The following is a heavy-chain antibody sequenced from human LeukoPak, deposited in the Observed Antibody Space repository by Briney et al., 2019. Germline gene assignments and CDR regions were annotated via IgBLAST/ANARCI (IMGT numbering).Heavy chain of an antibody. J-gene: IGHJ4*02. CDR2: INPNSGGT. V-gene: IGHV1-2*02. CDR1: GYTFTGYY. D-gene: IGHD3-22*01. Sequence: ASVKVSCKASGYTFTGYYMHWVRQAPGQGLEWMGWINPNSGGTNYAQKFQGRVTMTRDTSISTAYMELSRLRSDDTAVYYSARVRYYDSSGYYGFDYWGQGTLVTVSS. CDR3: ARVRYYDSSGYYGFDY.